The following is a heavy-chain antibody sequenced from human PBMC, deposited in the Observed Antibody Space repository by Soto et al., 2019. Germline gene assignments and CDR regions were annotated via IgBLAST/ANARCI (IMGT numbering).Heavy chain of an antibody. V-gene: IGHV3-23*01. D-gene: IGHD6-13*01. CDR1: GFTFSSYA. J-gene: IGHJ4*02. Sequence: EVQLLESGGGLVQPGGSLRLSCAASGFTFSSYAMSWVRQAPGKGLEWVSAISGSGAGTYYADSVKGRFTISRDNSKNTRYLQMNSLRAEDTAVYYCANRIGAAGIAMDYWGQGTLVTVSS. CDR2: ISGSGAGT. CDR3: ANRIGAAGIAMDY.